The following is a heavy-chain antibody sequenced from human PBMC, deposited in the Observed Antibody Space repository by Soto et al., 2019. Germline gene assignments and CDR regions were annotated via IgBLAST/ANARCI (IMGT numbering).Heavy chain of an antibody. V-gene: IGHV1-18*01. D-gene: IGHD5-12*01. J-gene: IGHJ4*02. CDR3: AKSPRGEMATD. CDR2: INTYNGMT. Sequence: QVQLVQSGGEVKKPGASVTVSCKASGYTFINYHITWVRQAPGQGLEWMAWINTYNGMTDYAQRSQGRVTMPRDTSTSTAYMELRNLGSDDTAVYFCAKSPRGEMATDWGQGTLVTVSS. CDR1: GYTFINYH.